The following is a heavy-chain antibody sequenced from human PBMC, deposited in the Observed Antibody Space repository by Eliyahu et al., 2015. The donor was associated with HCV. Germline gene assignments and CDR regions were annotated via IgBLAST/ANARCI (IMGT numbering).Heavy chain of an antibody. CDR3: ARGHYDFWSGSNWYFDL. V-gene: IGHV4-59*01. J-gene: IGHJ2*01. CDR1: GGSISSXX. Sequence: QVQLQESGPGLVKPSETLSLTCXXSGGSISSXXWSWIRQPPGKGLEWIGYIYYSGSTNYNPSLKSRVTISVDTSKNQFSLKLSSVTAADTAVYYCARGHYDFWSGSNWYFDLWGRGTLVTVSS. CDR2: IYYSGST. D-gene: IGHD3-3*01.